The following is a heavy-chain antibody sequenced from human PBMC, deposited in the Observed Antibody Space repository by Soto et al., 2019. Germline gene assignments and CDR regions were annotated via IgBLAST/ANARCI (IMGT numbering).Heavy chain of an antibody. CDR1: GVSINSYY. J-gene: IGHJ5*02. Sequence: SETLSLTCTVSGVSINSYYWRWIRQSPGKGLEWIGCVSYGGYTNYNPSLKSRVAISLDTSKNQFSLQLSSVTAADTAVYYCARVPGPWGQGTLVTVSS. V-gene: IGHV4-59*01. CDR2: VSYGGYT. CDR3: ARVPGP.